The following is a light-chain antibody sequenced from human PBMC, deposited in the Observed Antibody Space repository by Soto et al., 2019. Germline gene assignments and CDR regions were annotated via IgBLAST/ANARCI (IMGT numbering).Light chain of an antibody. Sequence: EIVLTQSPGTLSLSPGERATLSCRASQSINNRYLAWYQQKPGQAPRLLIYGASSRATGIPDRFSGSGSGTDFTLTISRLEPEYFAVYYGQQFGSSPGFTFGPGTKVDMK. CDR3: QQFGSSPGFT. J-gene: IGKJ3*01. V-gene: IGKV3-20*01. CDR1: QSINNRY. CDR2: GAS.